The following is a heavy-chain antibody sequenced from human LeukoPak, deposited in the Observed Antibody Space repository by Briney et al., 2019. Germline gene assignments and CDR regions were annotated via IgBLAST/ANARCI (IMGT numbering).Heavy chain of an antibody. CDR3: TSFTYYYDSSGFSPDY. J-gene: IGHJ4*02. CDR2: INHSGST. Sequence: SETLSLTCAVYGGSFSGYYWSWIRQPPGKGLEWIGEINHSGSTNYNPSLKSRVTISVDTSKNQFSLKLSSVTAADTAVYYCTSFTYYYDSSGFSPDYWGQGTLVTVSS. CDR1: GGSFSGYY. D-gene: IGHD3-22*01. V-gene: IGHV4-34*01.